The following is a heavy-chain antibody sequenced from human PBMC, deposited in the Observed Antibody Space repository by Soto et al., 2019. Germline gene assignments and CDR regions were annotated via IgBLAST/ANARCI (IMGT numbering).Heavy chain of an antibody. CDR3: VKGEYYYDSSGYYPFDY. CDR1: GGSFSGYY. J-gene: IGHJ4*02. CDR2: INHSGST. D-gene: IGHD3-22*01. Sequence: SETLSLTCAVYGGSFSGYYWSWIRQPPGKGLEWIGEINHSGSTNYNPSLKSRVTISVDTSKNTQYLQMSSLRADDTAVYYCVKGEYYYDSSGYYPFDYWGQGTLVTVSS. V-gene: IGHV4-34*01.